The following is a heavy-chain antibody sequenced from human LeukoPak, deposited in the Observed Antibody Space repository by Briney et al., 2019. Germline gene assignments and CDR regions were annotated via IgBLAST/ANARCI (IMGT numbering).Heavy chain of an antibody. Sequence: GRSLRLSCAASGFTFSSYGTHWVRQAPGKGLEWVAVIWYDGSNKYYADSVKGRFTISRDNSKNTLYLQMNSLRAEDTAVYYCAKDAAYSSSSRKAYYFDYWGQGILVTVSS. CDR3: AKDAAYSSSSRKAYYFDY. J-gene: IGHJ4*02. CDR2: IWYDGSNK. V-gene: IGHV3-33*06. D-gene: IGHD6-6*01. CDR1: GFTFSSYG.